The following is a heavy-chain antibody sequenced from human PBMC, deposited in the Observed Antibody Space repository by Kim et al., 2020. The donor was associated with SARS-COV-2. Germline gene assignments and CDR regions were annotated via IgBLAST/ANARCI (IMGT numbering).Heavy chain of an antibody. V-gene: IGHV3-30-3*01. CDR3: ARGGQLWLSYYFDY. D-gene: IGHD5-18*01. Sequence: GGSLRLSCAASGFTFSSYAMHWVRQAPGKGLEWVAVISYDGSNKYYADSVKGRFTISRDNSKNTLYLQMNSLRAEDTAVYYCARGGQLWLSYYFDYWGQGTLVTVSS. CDR2: ISYDGSNK. CDR1: GFTFSSYA. J-gene: IGHJ4*02.